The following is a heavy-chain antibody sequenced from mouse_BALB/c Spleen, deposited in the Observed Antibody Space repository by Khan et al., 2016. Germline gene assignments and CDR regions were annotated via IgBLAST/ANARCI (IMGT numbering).Heavy chain of an antibody. CDR1: GYTFTSYY. Sequence: QIQLVQSGPELVKPGASVRISCKASGYTFTSYYIHWVKQRPGQGLEWIGWIYPGNVNTKYNEKFKGKATLTADKSSSTAYMQLSSLTSEDSAVYFCARSTMTQLDYWGQGTTLTVSS. V-gene: IGHV1S56*01. CDR2: IYPGNVNT. CDR3: ARSTMTQLDY. J-gene: IGHJ2*01. D-gene: IGHD2-4*01.